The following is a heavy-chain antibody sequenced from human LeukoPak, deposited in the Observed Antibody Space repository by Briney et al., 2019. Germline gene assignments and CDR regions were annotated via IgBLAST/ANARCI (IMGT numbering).Heavy chain of an antibody. CDR3: ASGYGDYLDAFDI. CDR1: GFTFKSFS. J-gene: IGHJ3*02. V-gene: IGHV3-48*01. Sequence: GGSLRLSCGGSGFTFKSFSMHWVRQAPGKGLEWVSDISSNSGIKSYADSVKGRFTISRDNAKNSLYLQMNSLRAEDTAVYYCASGYGDYLDAFDIWGQGTMVTVSS. D-gene: IGHD4-17*01. CDR2: ISSNSGIK.